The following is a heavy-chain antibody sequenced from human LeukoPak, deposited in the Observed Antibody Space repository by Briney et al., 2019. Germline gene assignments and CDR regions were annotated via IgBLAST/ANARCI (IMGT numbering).Heavy chain of an antibody. V-gene: IGHV4-39*07. CDR3: AREDGEEYSSGWYKRNYFDN. CDR2: GDYSGGT. J-gene: IGHJ4*02. CDR1: GGSISSVKDY. D-gene: IGHD6-19*01. Sequence: SETLSLTCTVSGGSISSVKDYWAWIRQPPGKELEWIASGDYSGGTYYNPSLESRVTISADMSKNQISLKLSFVTAADTAVYYCAREDGEEYSSGWYKRNYFDNWGQGTRVTVSS.